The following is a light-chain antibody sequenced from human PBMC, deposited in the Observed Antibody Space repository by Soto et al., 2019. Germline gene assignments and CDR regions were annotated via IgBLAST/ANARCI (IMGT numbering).Light chain of an antibody. Sequence: DLQITPSPSTLSGSLGDRVTITWRASQTISSWLAWYQQKPGKAHKLLIYKAYTLKSGVQSRFSGSGSGTEFTLTIRSLQPDDFATYYCKHYNSYSEAFGQGTKVDIK. CDR1: QTISSW. CDR3: KHYNSYSEA. CDR2: KAY. V-gene: IGKV1-5*03. J-gene: IGKJ1*01.